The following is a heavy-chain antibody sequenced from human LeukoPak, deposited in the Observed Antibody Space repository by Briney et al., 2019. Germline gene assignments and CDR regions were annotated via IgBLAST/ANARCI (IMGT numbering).Heavy chain of an antibody. Sequence: PSETLSLTCAVYGGSFSGYYWSWIRQPPGKGLEWIGEVTHSGSTYYNPSLKSRVTISVDTSKNQFSLKLSSVTAADTAVYYCARGYCTNAVCSLGPTQAWGQGTLVTVSS. CDR1: GGSFSGYY. CDR2: VTHSGST. V-gene: IGHV4-34*01. J-gene: IGHJ4*02. CDR3: ARGYCTNAVCSLGPTQA. D-gene: IGHD2-8*01.